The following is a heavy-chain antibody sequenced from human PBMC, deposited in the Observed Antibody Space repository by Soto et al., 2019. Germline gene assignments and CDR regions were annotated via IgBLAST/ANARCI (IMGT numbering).Heavy chain of an antibody. D-gene: IGHD3-16*01. CDR2: INWKSDI. CDR1: GFTFDDNA. V-gene: IGHV3-9*01. Sequence: CLRLSCAVSGFTFDDNAMHWVRQAPEKGLEWVSGINWKSDIGYADSVKGRFTISRDNAENSLYLQMNGLRAEDTALYYCAISQDRGGRTTFIYWGQGTQVTVSS. J-gene: IGHJ4*02. CDR3: AISQDRGGRTTFIY.